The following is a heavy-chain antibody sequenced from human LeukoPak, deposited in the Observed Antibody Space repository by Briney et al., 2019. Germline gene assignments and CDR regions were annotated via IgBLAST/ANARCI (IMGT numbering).Heavy chain of an antibody. V-gene: IGHV1-2*02. CDR1: GYTFTGYY. CDR2: INPNSGGT. J-gene: IGHJ6*03. CDR3: ARGDSSSWYDLLGYYYYYYMDV. D-gene: IGHD6-13*01. Sequence: GASVKVSCKASGYTFTGYYMHWVRQAPGQGLEWMGWINPNSGGTNYAQKFQGRVTMTRDTSISTAHMELSRLRSDDTAVYYCARGDSSSWYDLLGYYYYYYMDVWGKGTTVTVSS.